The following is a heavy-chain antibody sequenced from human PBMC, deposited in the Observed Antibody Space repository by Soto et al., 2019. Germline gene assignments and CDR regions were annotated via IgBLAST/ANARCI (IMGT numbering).Heavy chain of an antibody. CDR3: ARDMNY. D-gene: IGHD3-16*01. CDR1: GFTLSTYS. Sequence: EVQLVESGGGLVQPGGSLRLSCAASGFTLSTYSINWVRQAPGKGLEWVSYISATGSTIRYADSVKGRFTISRDNANNSLYRQMDSLGDEDTAVYYCARDMNYWGQGTLVTVSS. V-gene: IGHV3-48*02. J-gene: IGHJ4*02. CDR2: ISATGSTI.